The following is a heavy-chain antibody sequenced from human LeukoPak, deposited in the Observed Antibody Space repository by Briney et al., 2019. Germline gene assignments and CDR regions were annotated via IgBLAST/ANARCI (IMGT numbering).Heavy chain of an antibody. CDR1: GGSFSGYY. CDR3: ARGRGYFDL. Sequence: SETLSLTCAVYGGSFSGYYWSCIRQPPGKGLEWIGEINHSGSTNYNPSLKSRVTISVDTSKNQFSLKLSSVTAADTAVYYCARGRGYFDLWGRGTLVTVSS. J-gene: IGHJ2*01. CDR2: INHSGST. V-gene: IGHV4-34*01.